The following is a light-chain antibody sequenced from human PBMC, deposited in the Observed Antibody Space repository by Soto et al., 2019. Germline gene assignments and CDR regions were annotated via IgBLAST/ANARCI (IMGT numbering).Light chain of an antibody. V-gene: IGKV1-5*01. CDR1: QSLNTR. CDR2: DAS. Sequence: DIQLTQSASALAAPVVEGVTLTCRASQSLNTRLAWYQQRPGKAPKLLIYDASTLESGVPSRFSGGGSGTEFTLTINNLQPDDLATYICQQYKSYSTFGRGTKVDIK. CDR3: QQYKSYST. J-gene: IGKJ1*01.